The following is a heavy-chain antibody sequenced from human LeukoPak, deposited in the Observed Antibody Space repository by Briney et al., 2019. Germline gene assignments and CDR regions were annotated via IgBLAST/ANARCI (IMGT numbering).Heavy chain of an antibody. D-gene: IGHD1-26*01. CDR1: EFIFSSYS. J-gene: IGHJ3*02. V-gene: IGHV3-48*04. Sequence: GGSLRLSCIVSEFIFSSYSMNWVRQAPGKGLEWVSSISSSGFTIYYADSVKGRFTISRDNAKNSLYLQVNSLGVEDTAVYYCARDKARQYRGTYTGAFDIWGQGTMVTVSS. CDR2: ISSSGFTI. CDR3: ARDKARQYRGTYTGAFDI.